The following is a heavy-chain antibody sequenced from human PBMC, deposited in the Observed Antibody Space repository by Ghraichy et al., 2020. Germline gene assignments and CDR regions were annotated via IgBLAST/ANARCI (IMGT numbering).Heavy chain of an antibody. J-gene: IGHJ5*02. CDR1: GDTVSSNSAA. CDR3: ARGEGKPLGFDP. CDR2: TYYRSKWYN. V-gene: IGHV6-1*01. Sequence: SETLSLTCAISGDTVSSNSAAWNWIRQSPSRGLEWLGRTYYRSKWYNDYAVSVTSRITTNPDTSKNQFSLQLNSVTPEDTAVYYCARGEGKPLGFDPWGQGTLVTVSS.